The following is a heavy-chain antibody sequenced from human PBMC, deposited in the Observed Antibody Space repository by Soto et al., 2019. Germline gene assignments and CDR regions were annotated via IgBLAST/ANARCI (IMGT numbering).Heavy chain of an antibody. Sequence: GGSLRLSCVASGFSFGSFAMTWVRQAPGKGLEWVSVIGGGGTNTYYTDSVKGRFTISRDNSKKTLYLHMNSLRAEDTAVYYCARPTVTTSGPKVLNYWGQGTLVIVSS. CDR2: IGGGGTNT. CDR3: ARPTVTTSGPKVLNY. J-gene: IGHJ4*02. CDR1: GFSFGSFA. D-gene: IGHD1-1*01. V-gene: IGHV3-23*01.